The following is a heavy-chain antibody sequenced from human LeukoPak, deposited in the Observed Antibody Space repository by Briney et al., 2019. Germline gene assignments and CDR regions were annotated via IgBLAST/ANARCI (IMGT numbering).Heavy chain of an antibody. V-gene: IGHV3-30*09. CDR2: ISSGSEK. J-gene: IGHJ4*02. Sequence: GGSLRLSCEASGFTFSIFPMHWVRQAPGKGLEWVALISSGSEKYYADSVKGRFAISRDNSKNMLYLQMNSLRADDTAVYYCARDLELSAVYYFDSWGQGTLVIVSS. D-gene: IGHD3-3*01. CDR3: ARDLELSAVYYFDS. CDR1: GFTFSIFP.